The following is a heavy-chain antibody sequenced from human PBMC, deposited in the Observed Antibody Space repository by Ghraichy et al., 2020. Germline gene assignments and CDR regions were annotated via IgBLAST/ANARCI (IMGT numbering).Heavy chain of an antibody. J-gene: IGHJ5*02. CDR3: ARDKGYRGSRSHGSVWLDP. CDR2: ISGYNANT. CDR1: GYTFASYG. D-gene: IGHD3-10*01. V-gene: IGHV1-18*04. Sequence: ASVKVSCKAHGYTFASYGITWVRQAPGQGLVWMGWISGYNANTKYAQKVQDRITMTTDTSTRTAYMELRSLRSDDTAVYYCARDKGYRGSRSHGSVWLDPWGQGTLVTVSS.